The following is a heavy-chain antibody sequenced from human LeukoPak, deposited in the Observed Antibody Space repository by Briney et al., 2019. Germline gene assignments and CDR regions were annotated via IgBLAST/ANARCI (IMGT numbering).Heavy chain of an antibody. D-gene: IGHD3-22*01. CDR3: ARADYDTSASTRKQIDY. CDR1: GYSFTNYD. V-gene: IGHV1-8*01. J-gene: IGHJ4*02. Sequence: ASVKVSCKAFGYSFTNYDINWVRQATGQGLEWMGWMNPNIGNTAYAQKFQGRVTMTRNTSISTAYMELSSLKSEDTAVYFCARADYDTSASTRKQIDYWGQGTLVTVSS. CDR2: MNPNIGNT.